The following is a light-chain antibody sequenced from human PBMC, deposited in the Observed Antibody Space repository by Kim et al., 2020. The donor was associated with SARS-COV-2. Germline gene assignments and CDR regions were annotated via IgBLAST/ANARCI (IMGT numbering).Light chain of an antibody. CDR3: QQYGSSPMYT. J-gene: IGKJ2*01. Sequence: SPGERATLSCRASQSVSSSYLAWYQQKPGQAPRLLIYGASSRATGIPDRFSGSGSGTDFTLTISRLELEDFAVYYCQQYGSSPMYTFGQGTKLEI. CDR2: GAS. V-gene: IGKV3-20*01. CDR1: QSVSSSY.